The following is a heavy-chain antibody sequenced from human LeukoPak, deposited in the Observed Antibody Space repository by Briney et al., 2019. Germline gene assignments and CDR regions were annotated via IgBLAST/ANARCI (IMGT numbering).Heavy chain of an antibody. D-gene: IGHD3-9*01. Sequence: GGSLRLSCAASGFTVSSNYMSWVRQAPGKGLEWVSVIYSGGDTYYADSVKGRFTISRDNSKNTLYLQMNSLRAEDTAVYYCARVRFVIFCYGDGMDVWGQGTTVTVSS. J-gene: IGHJ6*02. CDR3: ARVRFVIFCYGDGMDV. V-gene: IGHV3-53*01. CDR2: IYSGGDT. CDR1: GFTVSSNY.